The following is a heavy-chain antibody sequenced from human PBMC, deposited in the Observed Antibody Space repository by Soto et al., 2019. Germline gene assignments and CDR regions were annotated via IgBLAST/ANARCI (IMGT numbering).Heavy chain of an antibody. D-gene: IGHD6-13*01. J-gene: IGHJ4*02. CDR2: INYNSGSV. Sequence: EVQLVESGGGWVQPGRSLRLSCAASGFTFDVYDMHWVRQAPGKGLEWVSGINYNSGSVVYADSVKGRFTISRDNAKNSLHLQMNSLRAEDTAVYYCAKDISLRGWVYLVVEYWGQGTLVTVSP. V-gene: IGHV3-9*01. CDR1: GFTFDVYD. CDR3: AKDISLRGWVYLVVEY.